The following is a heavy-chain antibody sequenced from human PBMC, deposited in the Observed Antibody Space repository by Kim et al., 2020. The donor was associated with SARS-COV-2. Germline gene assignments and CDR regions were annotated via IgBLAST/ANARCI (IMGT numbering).Heavy chain of an antibody. CDR3: ARHYCTTTGCSGLDY. D-gene: IGHD2-2*01. CDR2: IRGDGAEK. J-gene: IGHJ4*02. Sequence: GGSLRLSCVASGFTFSNDWMTWVRQPPGMGLDWVANIRGDGAEKYYVDSGNGRFTISRDNAKNSLYLQMNSLRDEDTAVYYCARHYCTTTGCSGLDYWGQGTRVTVSS. V-gene: IGHV3-7*01. CDR1: GFTFSNDW.